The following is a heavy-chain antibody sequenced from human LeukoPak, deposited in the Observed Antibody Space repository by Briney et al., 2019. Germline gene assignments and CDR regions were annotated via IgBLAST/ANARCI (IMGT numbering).Heavy chain of an antibody. V-gene: IGHV3-21*01. CDR2: ISSTNSYI. CDR3: ARGHYYGSVTYDYYFDY. CDR1: GFTFSSYC. J-gene: IGHJ4*02. Sequence: GGSLRLSCAASGFTFSSYCMNWVRQAPGKGLEWVSSISSTNSYIYYADSVKGRFTISRDNAKTSLYLQMNSLRAEDTAVYYCARGHYYGSVTYDYYFDYWGQGTLVTVSS. D-gene: IGHD3-10*01.